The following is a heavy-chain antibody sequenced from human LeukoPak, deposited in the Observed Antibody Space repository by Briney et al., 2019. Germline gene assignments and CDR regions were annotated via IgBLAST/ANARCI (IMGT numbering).Heavy chain of an antibody. CDR1: GFTFGSYA. D-gene: IGHD2-21*01. Sequence: GGSRRLSCSASGFTFGSYAMHWVRQAPGKGLEFVSAISSNGGSTYYADSVKGRFTISRDNSKNTLHLQMSSLRAEDTAVYYCVKDIPEYDAFDIWGQGTMVTVSS. CDR3: VKDIPEYDAFDI. J-gene: IGHJ3*02. CDR2: ISSNGGST. V-gene: IGHV3-64D*09.